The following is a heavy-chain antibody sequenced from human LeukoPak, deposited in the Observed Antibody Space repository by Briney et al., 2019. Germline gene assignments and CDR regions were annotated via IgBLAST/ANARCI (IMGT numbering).Heavy chain of an antibody. V-gene: IGHV3-23*01. CDR1: GLTFSSYA. CDR2: ISGSGGST. Sequence: GGSLRLFCAASGLTFSSYAMSWVRQAPGKGLEWGSGISGSGGSTFYADSVKGRFTISRDNSKNTLNLQMNSLRAEDTAIYYCAKGNGELPYYYYGMDVWGQGTTVTVSS. J-gene: IGHJ6*02. D-gene: IGHD3-10*01. CDR3: AKGNGELPYYYYGMDV.